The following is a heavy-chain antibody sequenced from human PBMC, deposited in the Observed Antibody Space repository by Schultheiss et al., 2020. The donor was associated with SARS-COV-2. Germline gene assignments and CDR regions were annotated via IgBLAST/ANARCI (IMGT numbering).Heavy chain of an antibody. J-gene: IGHJ5*02. Sequence: SETLSLTCAVSGGSISSGCYCWSWIRQHPGKGLEWLGDLYSSGNTYYNASLKSRLTTSVDTSKNQFSLKLRSVTAADTAVYYCARDLVTPRVSGLDPWGQGTLVTVSS. V-gene: IGHV4-31*11. CDR1: GGSISSGCYC. D-gene: IGHD5-18*01. CDR2: LYSSGNT. CDR3: ARDLVTPRVSGLDP.